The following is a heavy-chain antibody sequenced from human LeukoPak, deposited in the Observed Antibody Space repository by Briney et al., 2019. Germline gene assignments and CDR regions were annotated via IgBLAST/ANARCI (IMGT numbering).Heavy chain of an antibody. V-gene: IGHV3-21*01. CDR3: AGEVDFWSGYYTPLFDY. CDR2: ISSSSSYI. J-gene: IGHJ4*02. D-gene: IGHD3-3*01. Sequence: KAGGSLRLSCAASGFTFSSYSMNWVRQAPGKGLEWVSSISSSSSYINYADSVKGRFTISRDNAKNSLYLQMNSLRAEDTAVYYCAGEVDFWSGYYTPLFDYWGQGTLVTVSS. CDR1: GFTFSSYS.